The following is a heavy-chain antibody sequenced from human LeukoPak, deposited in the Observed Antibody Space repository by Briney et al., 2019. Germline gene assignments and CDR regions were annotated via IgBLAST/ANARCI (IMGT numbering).Heavy chain of an antibody. CDR1: GFTFSSFS. CDR2: ISGDTSTI. CDR3: VRGTAASGLGY. J-gene: IGHJ4*02. D-gene: IGHD6-13*01. Sequence: GGSLRLSCAASGFTFSSFSMNWVRQAPGKGLEWVSYISGDTSTIYYADSVEGRFTISSDDPKNSLYLHMNSLRAEDTAVYYCVRGTAASGLGYWGQGTLVTVSS. V-gene: IGHV3-48*04.